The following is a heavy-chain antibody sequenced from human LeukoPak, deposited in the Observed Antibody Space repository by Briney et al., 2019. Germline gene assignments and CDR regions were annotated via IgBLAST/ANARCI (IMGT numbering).Heavy chain of an antibody. D-gene: IGHD2-21*01. CDR3: AKDWQVFLCGGDCYQDY. V-gene: IGHV3-23*01. CDR1: GFAFSTYA. Sequence: PGGSLRLSCAASGFAFSTYAMTWVRQAPGKGLEWVSAIHSGGVNTYFADSVKGRFTISRDDSRNTLYLQMNSLRAEDTAVYYCAKDWQVFLCGGDCYQDYWGQGTLVTVSS. J-gene: IGHJ4*02. CDR2: IHSGGVNT.